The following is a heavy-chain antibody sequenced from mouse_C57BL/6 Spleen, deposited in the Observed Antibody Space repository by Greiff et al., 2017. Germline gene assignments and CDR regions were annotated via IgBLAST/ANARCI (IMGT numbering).Heavy chain of an antibody. D-gene: IGHD1-1*01. CDR2: IDPSDSYT. CDR1: GYTFTSYW. V-gene: IGHV1-50*01. J-gene: IGHJ3*01. CDR3: ARGDYGSSYPAWFAY. Sequence: QVQLKQPGAELVKPGASVKLSCKASGYTFTSYWMQWVKQRPGQGLEWIGEIDPSDSYTNYNQKFKGKATLTVDTSSSTAYMQLSSLTSEASAVYYCARGDYGSSYPAWFAYWGQGTLVTVSA.